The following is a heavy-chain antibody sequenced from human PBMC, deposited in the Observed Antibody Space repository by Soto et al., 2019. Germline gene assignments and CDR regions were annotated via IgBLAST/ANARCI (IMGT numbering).Heavy chain of an antibody. CDR2: IYPGDSDT. J-gene: IGHJ3*02. V-gene: IGHV5-51*01. CDR1: GYSFTRYW. D-gene: IGHD4-4*01. CDR3: ASVTPPGDDAFDI. Sequence: GESLKISCKGSGYSFTRYWIGWVRQMPGKGLEWMGIIYPGDSDTRYSPSFQGQVTISADKSISTAYLQWSSLKASDTAMYYCASVTPPGDDAFDIWGQGTMVTVSS.